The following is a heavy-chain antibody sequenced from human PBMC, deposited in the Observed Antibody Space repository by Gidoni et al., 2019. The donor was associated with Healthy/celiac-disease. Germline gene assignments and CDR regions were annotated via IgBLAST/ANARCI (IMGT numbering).Heavy chain of an antibody. CDR1: GGSISSYY. CDR2: IYYSGST. V-gene: IGHV4-59*08. Sequence: QVQLQESGPGLVKPSETLSLHCTVSGGSISSYYWSWIRQPPGKGLEWIGYIYYSGSTNYNPSLKSRVTISVDTSKNQFSLKLSSVTAADTAVYYCARRRVRSYYGMDVWGQGTTVTVSS. CDR3: ARRRVRSYYGMDV. D-gene: IGHD3-10*01. J-gene: IGHJ6*02.